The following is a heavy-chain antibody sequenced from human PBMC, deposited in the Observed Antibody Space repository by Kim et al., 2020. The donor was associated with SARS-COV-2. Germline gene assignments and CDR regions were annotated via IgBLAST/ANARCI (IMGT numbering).Heavy chain of an antibody. CDR1: GFTFSSYC. D-gene: IGHD4-17*01. J-gene: IGHJ4*02. V-gene: IGHV3-30*18. CDR2: ISYDGSNK. Sequence: GGSLRLSCAASGFTFSSYCMHWVRQAPGKGLEWVAVISYDGSNKYYADSVKGRFTISRDNSKNTLYLQMNSLRAEDTAVYYCAKDYGDYGSFDYWGQGTLVTVSS. CDR3: AKDYGDYGSFDY.